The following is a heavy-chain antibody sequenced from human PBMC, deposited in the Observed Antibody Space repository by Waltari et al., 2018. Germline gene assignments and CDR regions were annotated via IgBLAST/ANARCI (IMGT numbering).Heavy chain of an antibody. J-gene: IGHJ6*03. Sequence: QLQLQESGPGLVKPSETLSPTCTVSGGSISSSGYYWGWIRPPPGKGLEWSGGIYYTGSTYYNPSLKSRVTISVDTAKNQCARKLGSVTAADTAVYYCASRRDGYNSNYMDVWGKGTTVTISS. CDR3: ASRRDGYNSNYMDV. CDR2: IYYTGST. CDR1: GGSISSSGYY. V-gene: IGHV4-39*07. D-gene: IGHD5-12*01.